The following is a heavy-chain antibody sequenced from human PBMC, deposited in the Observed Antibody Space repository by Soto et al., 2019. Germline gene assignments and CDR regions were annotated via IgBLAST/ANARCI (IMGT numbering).Heavy chain of an antibody. V-gene: IGHV1-8*01. D-gene: IGHD3-10*01. CDR2: MNPNSGNT. Sequence: ASVKVSCKASGYTFTSNDINWVRQATGQGLEWMGWMNPNSGNTGYAQKLQGRVTMTRDTSISTAYMELSSLRSEDTAVYFCTRGRFYASGSYSAFDIWGQGTMVTVSS. J-gene: IGHJ3*02. CDR1: GYTFTSND. CDR3: TRGRFYASGSYSAFDI.